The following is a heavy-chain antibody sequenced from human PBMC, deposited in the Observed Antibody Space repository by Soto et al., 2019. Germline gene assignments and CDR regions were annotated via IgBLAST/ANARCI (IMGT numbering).Heavy chain of an antibody. CDR1: GDSINSRSYY. CDR2: IYYSGRT. J-gene: IGHJ5*02. V-gene: IGHV4-39*01. D-gene: IGHD6-6*01. CDR3: ARHRARNWFDP. Sequence: SETLSLTCTVTGDSINSRSYYWGWIRQPPGKGLEWIGSIYYSGRTYNNPSLRSRVSMSIDTSKDQFSLKLSSVTAADTAVFYCARHRARNWFDPWGQGTLVTVSS.